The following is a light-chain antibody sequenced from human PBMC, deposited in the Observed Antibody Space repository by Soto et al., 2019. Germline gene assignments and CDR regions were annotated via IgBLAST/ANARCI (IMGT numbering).Light chain of an antibody. J-gene: IGLJ1*01. CDR2: EVS. Sequence: LAQPASVSGSPGQSITISCTGTSSDVGGYNYVSWYQQHPGKAPKLMIYEVSNRPSGVSNRFSGSKSGNTASLTISGLQAEDEADYYCSSYTSSSTYVFGTGTKVTVL. V-gene: IGLV2-14*01. CDR3: SSYTSSSTYV. CDR1: SSDVGGYNY.